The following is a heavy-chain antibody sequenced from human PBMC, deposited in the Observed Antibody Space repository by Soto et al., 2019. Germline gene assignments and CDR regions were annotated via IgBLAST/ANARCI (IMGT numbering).Heavy chain of an antibody. CDR3: ASLSPTSYDSSGSPDY. J-gene: IGHJ4*02. Sequence: PGGSLRLSCAASGFTFSSYGMHWVRQAPGKGLEWVAVIWHDGSNKYYADSVKGRFTISRDNSKNTLYLQMNSLRAEDTAVYYCASLSPTSYDSSGSPDYWGQGTLVTVSS. V-gene: IGHV3-33*01. D-gene: IGHD3-22*01. CDR2: IWHDGSNK. CDR1: GFTFSSYG.